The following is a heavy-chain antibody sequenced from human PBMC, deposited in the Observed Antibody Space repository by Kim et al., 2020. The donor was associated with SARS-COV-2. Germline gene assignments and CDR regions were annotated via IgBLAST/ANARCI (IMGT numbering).Heavy chain of an antibody. V-gene: IGHV3-23*01. CDR3: AKGDDSSGYSPYYYYGMDV. J-gene: IGHJ6*02. CDR1: GFTFSSYA. Sequence: GGSLRLSCAASGFTFSSYAMSWVRQAPGKGLEWVSAISGSGGSTYYADSVKGRFTISRDNSKNTLYLQMNSLRAEDTAVYYCAKGDDSSGYSPYYYYGMDVWGQGTTVTVSS. D-gene: IGHD3-22*01. CDR2: ISGSGGST.